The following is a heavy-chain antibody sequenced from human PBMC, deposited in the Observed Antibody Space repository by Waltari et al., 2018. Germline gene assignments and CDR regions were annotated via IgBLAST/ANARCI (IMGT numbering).Heavy chain of an antibody. V-gene: IGHV3-74*01. D-gene: IGHD3-10*01. CDR3: ASNGSGSYYNL. CDR1: EFTFRDSW. Sequence: EVQLLESGGGLVKPGGSLRLSCAASEFTFRDSWMHWVRQAPGKGLVWISLSKTDGSSKSYADSVKGRFTISRDNANNTLYLQMNSLREEDTAIYYCASNGSGSYYNLWGQGTLVTVSS. CDR2: SKTDGSSK. J-gene: IGHJ4*02.